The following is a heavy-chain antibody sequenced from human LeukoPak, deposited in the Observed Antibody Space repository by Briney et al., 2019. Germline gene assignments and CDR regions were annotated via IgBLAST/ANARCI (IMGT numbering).Heavy chain of an antibody. CDR3: AIAYTSPVAKDAFDI. J-gene: IGHJ3*02. D-gene: IGHD2-21*01. CDR1: GGSISSGSYY. V-gene: IGHV4-61*02. Sequence: SQTLSLTCTVSGGSISSGSYYWSWIRQPAGKGLEWIGRIYTSGSTNYNPSLKSRVTISVDTSKNQFPLKLSSVTAADTAVYYCAIAYTSPVAKDAFDIWGQGTMVTVSS. CDR2: IYTSGST.